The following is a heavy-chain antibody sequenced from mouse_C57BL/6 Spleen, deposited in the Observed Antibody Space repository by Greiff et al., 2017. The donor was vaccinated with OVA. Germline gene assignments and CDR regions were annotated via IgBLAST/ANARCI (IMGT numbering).Heavy chain of an antibody. V-gene: IGHV1-76*01. CDR1: GYTFTDYY. D-gene: IGHD2-4*01. Sequence: QVQLKESGAELVRPGASVKLSCKASGYTFTDYYINWVKQRPGQGLEWIARIYPGSGNTYYNEKFKGKATLTAEKSSSTAYMQLSSLTSEDSAVYFCARDYDGAWFAYWGQGTLVTVSA. CDR3: ARDYDGAWFAY. J-gene: IGHJ3*01. CDR2: IYPGSGNT.